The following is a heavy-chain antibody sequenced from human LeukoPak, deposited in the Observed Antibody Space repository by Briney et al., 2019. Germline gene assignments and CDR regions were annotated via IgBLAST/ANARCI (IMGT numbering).Heavy chain of an antibody. CDR1: GGSISSSSYY. CDR3: ARHRSTWYDY. D-gene: IGHD6-13*01. J-gene: IGHJ4*02. CDR2: IYHSGST. Sequence: SETLSLTCNVSGGSISSSSYYWGWIRQPPGKGLEWIGSIYHSGSTYYNPSLKSRVTISADTSKNQFSLKLNSVTAADTAVYYCARHRSTWYDYWGQGTLVTVSS. V-gene: IGHV4-39*01.